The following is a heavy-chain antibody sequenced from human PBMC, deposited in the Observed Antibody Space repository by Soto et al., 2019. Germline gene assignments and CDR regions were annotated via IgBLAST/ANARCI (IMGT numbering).Heavy chain of an antibody. CDR2: IRDGGENT. CDR1: GFIFGNYM. J-gene: IGHJ3*02. CDR3: APHVHCSGGSCHYDAFDI. Sequence: EVQLLESGGGLVQPGESLRLSCAVSGFIFGNYMMTWVRQAPGKGLEWVSTIRDGGENTYYADSVKGRFTISRDNSKNTLYVQMDSLGVEDTAVYYCAPHVHCSGGSCHYDAFDIRGQGTMVTVSS. V-gene: IGHV3-23*01. D-gene: IGHD2-15*01.